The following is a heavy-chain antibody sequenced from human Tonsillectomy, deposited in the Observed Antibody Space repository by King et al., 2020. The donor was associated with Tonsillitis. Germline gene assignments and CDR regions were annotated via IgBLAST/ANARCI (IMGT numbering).Heavy chain of an antibody. CDR3: ARGPVVVPAARPSYYYHMDV. CDR2: ISYDGSNE. Sequence: QVQLVESGGGVVQPGRSLRLSCAASGFTFSSNAMHWVRQAPGKGLEWVAFISYDGSNEYYADSVKGRFTISRDNSKNTLYLQMNSLRAEDSAVFYCARGPVVVPAARPSYYYHMDVWGQGTTVTVSS. V-gene: IGHV3-30*04. D-gene: IGHD2-2*01. CDR1: GFTFSSNA. J-gene: IGHJ6*02.